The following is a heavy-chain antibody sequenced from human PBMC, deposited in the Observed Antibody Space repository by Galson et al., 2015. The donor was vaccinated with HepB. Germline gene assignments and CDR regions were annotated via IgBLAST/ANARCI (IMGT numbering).Heavy chain of an antibody. Sequence: SVKVSCKASGGTFSSYAISWVRQAPGQGLEWMGGIIPIFGTANYAQKFQGRVTITADESTSTAYMELSSLRSEDTAVYYCARSVYYYDSSGYYFYYYYYMDVWGKGTTVTVSS. CDR1: GGTFSSYA. CDR3: ARSVYYYDSSGYYFYYYYYMDV. D-gene: IGHD3-22*01. J-gene: IGHJ6*03. CDR2: IIPIFGTA. V-gene: IGHV1-69*13.